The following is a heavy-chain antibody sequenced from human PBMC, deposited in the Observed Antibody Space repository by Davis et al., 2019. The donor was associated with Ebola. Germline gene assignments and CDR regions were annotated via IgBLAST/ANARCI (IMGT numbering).Heavy chain of an antibody. CDR1: GFTFSTCG. D-gene: IGHD4-11*01. V-gene: IGHV3-30*18. Sequence: GGSLRLSCAASGFTFSTCGMHWVRQAPGKGLEWVAVISFDGSNKFYADSVKGRFTISRDNSKNTLYLQVNSLRAEDTAVYYCAKASTTDYKNYLCPNSWGQGTLVTVSS. CDR2: ISFDGSNK. CDR3: AKASTTDYKNYLCPNS. J-gene: IGHJ4*02.